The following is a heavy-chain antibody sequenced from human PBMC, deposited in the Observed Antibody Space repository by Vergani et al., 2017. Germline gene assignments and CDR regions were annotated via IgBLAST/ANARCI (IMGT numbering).Heavy chain of an antibody. CDR2: IYSGGST. CDR3: ARGGVGAKGWFFDL. D-gene: IGHD1-26*01. J-gene: IGHJ2*01. CDR1: GFTVSSIY. V-gene: IGHV3-53*04. Sequence: EVQLVESGGGLVQPGGSLRLSCAASGFTVSSIYMSWVRQAPGKGLEGVSVIYSGGSTYYADSVKGRFTISRHNSTNALFLQMNSLRAEDTAVYYYARGGVGAKGWFFDLWGRGTLVTVSS.